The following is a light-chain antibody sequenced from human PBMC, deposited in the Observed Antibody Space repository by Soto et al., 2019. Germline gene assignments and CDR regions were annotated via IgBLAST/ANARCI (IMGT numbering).Light chain of an antibody. CDR1: KVIRTE. J-gene: IGKJ1*01. V-gene: IGKV1-6*01. Sequence: ATQMTQSPSSLSASVGDRVTIACRASKVIRTELGWYQQKAGEAPKLLIYAASTLQSGVPPRFSGSGSGTEFTLTISSLQPEDFATYYCLQDYDYPRTFGQGTKVEMK. CDR2: AAS. CDR3: LQDYDYPRT.